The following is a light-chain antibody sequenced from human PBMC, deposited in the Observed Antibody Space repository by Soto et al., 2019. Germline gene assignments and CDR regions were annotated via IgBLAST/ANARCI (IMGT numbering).Light chain of an antibody. Sequence: EIVLTQSPGTLSVSPGERATLSCRASQRVSSAYLAWYQQKPGQAPRLLIYGASNRATGIPDRFSGSEAGTDFILTIDRLETEDFAMYYCQQYGSSQFTFGPGTKVDF. J-gene: IGKJ3*01. CDR1: QRVSSAY. CDR2: GAS. V-gene: IGKV3-20*01. CDR3: QQYGSSQFT.